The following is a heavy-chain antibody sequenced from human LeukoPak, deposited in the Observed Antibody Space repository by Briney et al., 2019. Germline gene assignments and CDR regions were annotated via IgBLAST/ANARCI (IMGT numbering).Heavy chain of an antibody. CDR2: INPSGGST. CDR1: GYTFTSYY. Sequence: ASVKVSCKASGYTFTSYYMHWVRQAPGQGLEWMGIINPSGGSTSYAQKFQGRVTMTRDTSTSTVYMELSSLRSEDTAVYYCARGDPFTFFGVFNIPPLDYWGKETLVTVSS. J-gene: IGHJ4*02. V-gene: IGHV1-46*01. CDR3: ARGDPFTFFGVFNIPPLDY. D-gene: IGHD3-3*01.